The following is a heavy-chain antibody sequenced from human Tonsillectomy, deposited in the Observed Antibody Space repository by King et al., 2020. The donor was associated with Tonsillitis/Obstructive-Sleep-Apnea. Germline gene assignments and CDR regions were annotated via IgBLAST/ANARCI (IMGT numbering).Heavy chain of an antibody. Sequence: VQLVESGGGVVQPGRSLRLSFAASGFTFSSYGMHWGRQAPGQGLEWVGVISFDGSNKYYAESVKGRFTISRDNSKNTLYLQMNSLRAEDTAVYYCAKSLGIVVVPAAINYWGQGTLVTVSS. D-gene: IGHD2-2*01. CDR3: AKSLGIVVVPAAINY. CDR1: GFTFSSYG. J-gene: IGHJ4*02. CDR2: ISFDGSNK. V-gene: IGHV3-30*18.